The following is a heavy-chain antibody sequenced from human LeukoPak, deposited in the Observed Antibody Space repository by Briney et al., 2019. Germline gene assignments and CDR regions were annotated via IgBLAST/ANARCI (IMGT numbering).Heavy chain of an antibody. Sequence: SETLSHTCTVPGDSINNYFWSWIRQPPGKGLEWIGYMHNGVHTNYNPSLKSRVTISGDTSKNQLSLKLTSVTAADTAVYYCATTIRPDYGDTNLDHWGQGTLVTVSS. D-gene: IGHD4/OR15-4a*01. CDR3: ATTIRPDYGDTNLDH. V-gene: IGHV4-59*01. CDR2: MHNGVHT. J-gene: IGHJ4*02. CDR1: GDSINNYF.